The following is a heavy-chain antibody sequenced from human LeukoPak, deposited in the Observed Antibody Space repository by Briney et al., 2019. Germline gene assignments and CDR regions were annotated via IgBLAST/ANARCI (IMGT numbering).Heavy chain of an antibody. CDR1: GFTFSSYG. CDR3: TKERQIQLWLANDAFDI. D-gene: IGHD5-18*01. J-gene: IGHJ3*02. CDR2: ISYDGSNK. V-gene: IGHV3-30*18. Sequence: PGGSLRLSCAASGFTFSSYGMHWVRQDPGKGLEWVAVISYDGSNKFYAESLKGRFSISRDNSKNTLYLQLSSLRAEDTAVYYCTKERQIQLWLANDAFDIWGQGTMVTVSS.